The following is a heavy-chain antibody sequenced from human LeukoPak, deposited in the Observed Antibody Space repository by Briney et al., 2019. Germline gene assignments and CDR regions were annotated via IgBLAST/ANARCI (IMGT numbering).Heavy chain of an antibody. CDR1: GFTFSSYW. CDR3: AREAGYCSSTSCYSPRYYYMDV. CDR2: IKHDGSEK. V-gene: IGHV3-7*01. Sequence: PGGSLRLSCAASGFTFSSYWMSWVRQAPGKRLEWVANIKHDGSEKYYVDSVKGRFTISRDNAKNSLYLQMNSLRAEDTAVYYCAREAGYCSSTSCYSPRYYYMDVWGKGTTVTVSS. D-gene: IGHD2-2*01. J-gene: IGHJ6*03.